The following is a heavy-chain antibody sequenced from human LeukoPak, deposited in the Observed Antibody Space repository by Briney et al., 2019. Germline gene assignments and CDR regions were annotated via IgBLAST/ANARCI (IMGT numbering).Heavy chain of an antibody. CDR2: IFNSGST. CDR1: GGYISSYY. V-gene: IGHV4-59*01. Sequence: PSETLSLTCTVSGGYISSYYWSWIRQPPGKGLEWMGHIFNSGSTNYNPSLKSRVTISVDTSKNQFSLKLSSVTAADTAVYFCALGDCSSTSCYVFDYWGQGTLVTVSS. D-gene: IGHD2-2*01. J-gene: IGHJ4*02. CDR3: ALGDCSSTSCYVFDY.